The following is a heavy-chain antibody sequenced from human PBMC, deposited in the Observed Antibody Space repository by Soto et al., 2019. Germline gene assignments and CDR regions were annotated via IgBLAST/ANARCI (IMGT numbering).Heavy chain of an antibody. V-gene: IGHV1-2*02. CDR1: RFTFSAYY. J-gene: IGHJ6*02. CDR3: ARSLLDEYSSSWRSAYYGMDV. Sequence: ASVKVSCKASRFTFSAYYIYWVRQAPGQGLEWIGWINPNSGGTNNAQKFQGRVTMTRDTSTSTVYMELSALISDDTAVYFCARSLLDEYSSSWRSAYYGMDVWGQGTTVTVSS. CDR2: INPNSGGT. D-gene: IGHD2-2*01.